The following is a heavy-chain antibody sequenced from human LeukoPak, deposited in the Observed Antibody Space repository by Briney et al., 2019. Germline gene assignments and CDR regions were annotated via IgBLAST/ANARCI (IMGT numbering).Heavy chain of an antibody. D-gene: IGHD1-1*01. CDR2: IYPGDSDT. CDR3: ARQDGNSKYYFDY. CDR1: GYSFTYYW. V-gene: IGHV5-51*01. Sequence: GESLQISCKGSGYSFTYYWIGWVRQMPGKGLEWMGIIYPGDSDTRYRPSFQGQVTISVDKSISTAYLQWSSLKASDTAMYYCARQDGNSKYYFDYWGQGTLVTVSS. J-gene: IGHJ4*02.